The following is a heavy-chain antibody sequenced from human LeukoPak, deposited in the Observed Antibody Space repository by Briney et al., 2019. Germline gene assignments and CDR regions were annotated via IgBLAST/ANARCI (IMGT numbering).Heavy chain of an antibody. J-gene: IGHJ4*02. V-gene: IGHV4-39*01. CDR2: IVYTGNI. D-gene: IGHD2-21*02. Sequence: PSETLSLTCTVSGDSIGGSNYYWAWVRQPPGTGVGWIGSIVYTGNIYDKSSLKSRVTIFVDTSRNQFFLNLTSVTAADTAVYYCARHSRVLTTAIPFDYWGQGTLVTVSS. CDR3: ARHSRVLTTAIPFDY. CDR1: GDSIGGSNYY.